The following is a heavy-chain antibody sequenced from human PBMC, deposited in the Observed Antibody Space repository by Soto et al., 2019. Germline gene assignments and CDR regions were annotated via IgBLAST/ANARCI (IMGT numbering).Heavy chain of an antibody. D-gene: IGHD6-13*01. Sequence: GGSLRLSCAASGFTFSSYAMSWVRQSPGKGLEWVSAISGSGGSTYYADSVKGRFTISRDNSKNTLYLQMNSLRAEDTAVYYCAKYPKLHPSAAAPDYWGQGTLVTVSS. J-gene: IGHJ4*02. CDR2: ISGSGGST. CDR3: AKYPKLHPSAAAPDY. V-gene: IGHV3-23*01. CDR1: GFTFSSYA.